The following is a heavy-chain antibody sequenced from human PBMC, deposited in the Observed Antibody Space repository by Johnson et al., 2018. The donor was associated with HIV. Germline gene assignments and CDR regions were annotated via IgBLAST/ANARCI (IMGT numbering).Heavy chain of an antibody. CDR2: ISSDGTNK. D-gene: IGHD4-17*01. CDR1: GFTFSSYG. V-gene: IGHV3-30*03. J-gene: IGHJ3*01. Sequence: QVQLVESGGGLVQPGRSLRLSCAASGFTFSSYGMHWVRQAPGKGLEWVAVISSDGTNKYYADSVKGRFTISRDNSKNTLYLQMNSLKTEDTAVYYCTTCPPGGDYLFSPLRVASGCVWGQGTMVTVSS. CDR3: TTCPPGGDYLFSPLRVASGCV.